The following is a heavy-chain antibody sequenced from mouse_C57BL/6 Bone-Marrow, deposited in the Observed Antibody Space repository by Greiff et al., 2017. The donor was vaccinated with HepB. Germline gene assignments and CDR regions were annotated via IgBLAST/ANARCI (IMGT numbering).Heavy chain of an antibody. CDR2: IDPSDSYT. CDR1: GYTFTSYW. Sequence: VQLQQPGAELVMPGASVKLSCKASGYTFTSYWMHWVKQRPGQGLEWIGEIDPSDSYTNYNQKFKGKSTLTVDKSSSTAYMQLSSLTSEDSAVYYCAREVGCYGNYELDYWGQGTTLTVSS. D-gene: IGHD2-1*01. J-gene: IGHJ2*01. V-gene: IGHV1-69*01. CDR3: AREVGCYGNYELDY.